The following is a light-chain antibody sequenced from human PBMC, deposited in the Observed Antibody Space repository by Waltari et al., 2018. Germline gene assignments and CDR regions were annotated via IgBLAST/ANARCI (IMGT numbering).Light chain of an antibody. CDR2: DVT. V-gene: IGLV2-14*03. CDR1: TNDLGGYNY. CDR3: CSFTRSSTWV. J-gene: IGLJ3*02. Sequence: QSALTQPASVSGSPGQSIIISCTGTTNDLGGYNYVSWYQQHPGKAPKLMIYDVTSRPSGVSSRCSGSKSGNTASLIISGLQAEDEADYYCCSFTRSSTWVFGGGTKVTVL.